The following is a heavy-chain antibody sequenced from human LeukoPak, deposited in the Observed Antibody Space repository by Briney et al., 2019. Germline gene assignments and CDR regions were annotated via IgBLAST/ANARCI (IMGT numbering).Heavy chain of an antibody. Sequence: PSQTLSLTCTVSGGSISSGNYYWSWIRQPAGKGLEWIGRIYTSGSTNYNPSLKSRVTISVDTSKNQFSLKLTSVTAADTAVYYCARGEEPGYSYPPGYYFDYWGQGTLVTVSS. V-gene: IGHV4-61*02. J-gene: IGHJ4*02. CDR1: GGSISSGNYY. D-gene: IGHD5-18*01. CDR2: IYTSGST. CDR3: ARGEEPGYSYPPGYYFDY.